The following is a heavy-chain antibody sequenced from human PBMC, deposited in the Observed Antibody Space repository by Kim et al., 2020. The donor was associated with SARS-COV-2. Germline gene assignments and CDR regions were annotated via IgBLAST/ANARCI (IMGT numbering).Heavy chain of an antibody. CDR2: IYPGDSDT. Sequence: GESLKISCKGSGYRFTTYWIGWVRQVPGKGLEWMGIIYPGDSDTRYSPSFQGQVTISADKSISTAYLQWSSLKASDTAMYYCARQMGASTADAFDIWGQGTMLTVSS. CDR3: ARQMGASTADAFDI. J-gene: IGHJ3*02. V-gene: IGHV5-51*01. CDR1: GYRFTTYW. D-gene: IGHD1-26*01.